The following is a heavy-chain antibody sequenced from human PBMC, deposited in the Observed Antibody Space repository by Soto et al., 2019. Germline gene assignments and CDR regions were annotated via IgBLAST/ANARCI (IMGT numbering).Heavy chain of an antibody. D-gene: IGHD2-2*01. CDR1: GGTFSSYA. CDR2: IIPIFGTA. V-gene: IGHV1-69*13. CDR3: ATYCSSTSCYGYYYGMDV. Sequence: SVKVSCKASGGTFSSYAISWVRQAPGQGLEWMGGIIPIFGTANYAQKFQGRVTITADESTSTAYMELRSLRSDDTAVYYCATYCSSTSCYGYYYGMDVWGQGTTVTVSS. J-gene: IGHJ6*02.